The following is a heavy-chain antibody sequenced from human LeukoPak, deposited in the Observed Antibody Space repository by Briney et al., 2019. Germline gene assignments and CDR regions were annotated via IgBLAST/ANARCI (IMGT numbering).Heavy chain of an antibody. CDR3: VRDNSRGQSLGVIY. Sequence: GGSLRLSCAAAGFTFSSYNMNWVRQAPGKGLEWISYINADSSTIQYADSVRGRFTTSRDNAKNSLYLQMNSLRAEDTAVYYCVRDNSRGQSLGVIYWGQGSLVTVSS. CDR1: GFTFSSYN. D-gene: IGHD3-22*01. J-gene: IGHJ4*02. CDR2: INADSSTI. V-gene: IGHV3-48*01.